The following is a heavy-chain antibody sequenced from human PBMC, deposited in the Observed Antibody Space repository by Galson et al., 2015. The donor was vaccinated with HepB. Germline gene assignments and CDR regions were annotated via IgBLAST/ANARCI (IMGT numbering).Heavy chain of an antibody. CDR1: GYTFINYG. J-gene: IGHJ4*02. CDR2: ISGHNGDT. D-gene: IGHD3-10*01. Sequence: SVKVSCKASGYTFINYGITWVRQAPGQGLEWVGWISGHNGDTYYAQRFQGRVTVTTDTSTRTAYMQMRSLRSDDTAVYYCVRDRSRWFRDLSPPLDYWGQGTLVSVSS. CDR3: VRDRSRWFRDLSPPLDY. V-gene: IGHV1-18*01.